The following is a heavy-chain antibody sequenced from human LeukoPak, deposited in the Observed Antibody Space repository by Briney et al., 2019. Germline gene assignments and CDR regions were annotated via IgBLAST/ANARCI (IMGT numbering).Heavy chain of an antibody. V-gene: IGHV4-59*01. D-gene: IGHD2-2*01. CDR3: ARVSRGPHLGYCSSTSCNAYYYYMDV. CDR1: GGSISSYY. CDR2: IYYSGST. J-gene: IGHJ6*03. Sequence: HSETLSLTCTVSGGSISSYYWSWIRQPPGKGLEWIGYIYYSGSTNYNPSLKSRVTISVDTSKNQFSLKLSSVTAADTAVYYCARVSRGPHLGYCSSTSCNAYYYYMDVWGKGTTVTVSS.